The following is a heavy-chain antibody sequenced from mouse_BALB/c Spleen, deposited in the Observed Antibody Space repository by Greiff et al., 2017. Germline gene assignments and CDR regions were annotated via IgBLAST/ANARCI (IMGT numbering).Heavy chain of an antibody. D-gene: IGHD4-1*01. Sequence: EVKLMESGGDLVKPGGSLKLSCAASGFTFSSYGMSWVRQTPDKRLEWVATISSGGSYTYYPDSVKGRFTISRDNAKNTLYLQMSSLKSEDTAMYYCARLGRGNAMDYWGQGTSVTVSS. CDR1: GFTFSSYG. J-gene: IGHJ4*01. CDR2: ISSGGSYT. CDR3: ARLGRGNAMDY. V-gene: IGHV5-6*01.